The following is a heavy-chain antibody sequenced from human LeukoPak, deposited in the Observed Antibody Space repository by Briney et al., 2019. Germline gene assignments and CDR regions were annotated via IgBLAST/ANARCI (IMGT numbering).Heavy chain of an antibody. CDR2: IYTSGST. V-gene: IGHV4-4*07. Sequence: SETLSLTCTVSGGSISGYYWSWIRQPAGKGLEWIGRIYTSGSTSYNPSLKSRVTMSVDTSKNQFSLKLSSVTAADTAVYYCARDRYLDYSNYKGMDVWGKGTTVTVSS. D-gene: IGHD4-11*01. J-gene: IGHJ6*04. CDR1: GGSISGYY. CDR3: ARDRYLDYSNYKGMDV.